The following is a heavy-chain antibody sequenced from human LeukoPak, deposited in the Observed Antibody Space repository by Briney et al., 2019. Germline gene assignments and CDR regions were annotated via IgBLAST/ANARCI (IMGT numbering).Heavy chain of an antibody. Sequence: ASETLSLTCAVYGGSFSGYYWSWIRQPPGKGLERIGEINHSGSTNYNPSLKSRVTISVDTSKNQFSLKLSSVTAADTAVYYCARHDVVPVIRRGFDFWGQGTLVTVSS. D-gene: IGHD3-16*01. CDR1: GGSFSGYY. J-gene: IGHJ4*02. CDR2: INHSGST. CDR3: ARHDVVPVIRRGFDF. V-gene: IGHV4-34*01.